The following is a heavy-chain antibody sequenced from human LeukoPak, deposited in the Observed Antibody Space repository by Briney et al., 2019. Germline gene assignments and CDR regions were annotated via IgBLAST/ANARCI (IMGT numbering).Heavy chain of an antibody. V-gene: IGHV1-18*01. CDR3: ARAGDPYVWGSYRAFDY. Sequence: ASVKVSCKASGYTFTSYGISWVRQAPGQGLEWMGWISAYNGNTNYAQKLQGRVTMTTDTSTSTAYMELRSLRSDDTAVYYCARAGDPYVWGSYRAFDYWGQGTLVTVSS. J-gene: IGHJ4*02. D-gene: IGHD3-16*01. CDR2: ISAYNGNT. CDR1: GYTFTSYG.